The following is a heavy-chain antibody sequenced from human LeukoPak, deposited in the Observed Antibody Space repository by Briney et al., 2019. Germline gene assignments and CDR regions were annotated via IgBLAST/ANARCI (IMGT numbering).Heavy chain of an antibody. V-gene: IGHV1-8*01. J-gene: IGHJ5*02. CDR3: ARGRRRGRSAAIVNWFDP. Sequence: ASVKVSCKASGYTFTSYDINWVRQATGQGLEWMGWMNTNSGNTGYAQKFQGRVTMTRNTSISTAYMELSSLRSEDTAVYYCARGRRRGRSAAIVNWFDPWGQGTLVTVSS. CDR2: MNTNSGNT. D-gene: IGHD2-2*01. CDR1: GYTFTSYD.